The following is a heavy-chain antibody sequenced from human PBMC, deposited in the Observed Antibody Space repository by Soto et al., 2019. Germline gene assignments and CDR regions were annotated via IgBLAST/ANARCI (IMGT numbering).Heavy chain of an antibody. D-gene: IGHD6-19*01. CDR3: ARVGIEVAGKVDF. J-gene: IGHJ4*02. CDR2: VYYSGST. Sequence: QLQLQESGPGLVKPSETLSLTCTVSGGSIRGTPYYWSWMRQPPGKGLEWIGSVYYSGSTYYNPSLKSRVTMSVDTSRNQFSLKLTSVTAADTAVYSCARVGIEVAGKVDFWGQGTLVTVSS. V-gene: IGHV4-39*01. CDR1: GGSIRGTPYY.